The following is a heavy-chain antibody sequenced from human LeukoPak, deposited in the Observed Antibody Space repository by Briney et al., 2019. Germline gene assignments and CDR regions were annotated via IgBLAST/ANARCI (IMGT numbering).Heavy chain of an antibody. D-gene: IGHD2-2*01. CDR2: IYYTGNT. V-gene: IGHV4-39*02. CDR1: GISISSSNSY. CDR3: ARDPVDQPYWFFDL. Sequence: PSETLSLTCTVSGISISSSNSYWGWIRQPPGKGLEWIGSIYYTGNTYYNASLKSRVTISIDTSKNQISLRLTSVTAADTAMYYCARDPVDQPYWFFDLWGRGTLVTVSS. J-gene: IGHJ2*01.